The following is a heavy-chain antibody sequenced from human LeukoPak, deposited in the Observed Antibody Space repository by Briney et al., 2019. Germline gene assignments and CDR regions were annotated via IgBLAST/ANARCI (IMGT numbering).Heavy chain of an antibody. CDR3: AKDHSTTGYFPTEY. CDR2: ISYDESNK. V-gene: IGHV3-30*18. J-gene: IGHJ4*02. D-gene: IGHD3-9*01. CDR1: GGTLRSYG. Sequence: PGRALRLSCAASGGTLRSYGRHWFRRAPGEGREGGAGISYDESNKYYTASVQGRFTISTDNSNNTLYLQMNSLRAADTAVYYCAKDHSTTGYFPTEYWGQGTLVTVSS.